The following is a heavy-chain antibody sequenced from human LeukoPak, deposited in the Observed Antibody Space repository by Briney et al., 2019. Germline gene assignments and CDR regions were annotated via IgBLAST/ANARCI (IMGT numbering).Heavy chain of an antibody. J-gene: IGHJ6*02. D-gene: IGHD1-7*01. V-gene: IGHV1-2*02. CDR2: INPNSGGT. Sequence: GASVKVSCKASGYTFTGYYMHWVRQAPGQGLEWMGWINPNSGGTNYAQKFQGRVTMTRDTSISTAYMELSRLRSDDTAVYYCARYPELELLGLVRHYYYGMDAWGQGTTVTVSS. CDR3: ARYPELELLGLVRHYYYGMDA. CDR1: GYTFTGYY.